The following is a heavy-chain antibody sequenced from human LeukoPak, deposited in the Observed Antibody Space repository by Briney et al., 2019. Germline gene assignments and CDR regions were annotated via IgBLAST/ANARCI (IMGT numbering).Heavy chain of an antibody. CDR1: GGSIDDYY. CDR3: ARGWEPFEYSTSWYRGSYYYYYMSV. D-gene: IGHD6-13*01. Sequence: SETLSVTCTVAGGSIDDYYWSWIRQPPGKGLEWIGYIYYSGNTYYIPSLESRVTISVDRSKNQFSLKLSSVTAADTAVYYCARGWEPFEYSTSWYRGSYYYYYMSVWGKGTAVTVSS. J-gene: IGHJ6*03. V-gene: IGHV4-59*01. CDR2: IYYSGNT.